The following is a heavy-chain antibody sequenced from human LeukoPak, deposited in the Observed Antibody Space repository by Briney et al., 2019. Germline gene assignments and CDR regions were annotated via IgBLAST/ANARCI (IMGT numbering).Heavy chain of an antibody. D-gene: IGHD1-14*01. CDR2: IFGSGGSA. Sequence: GGSLRLSCAASGFTFGSYAMYWVRQAPGKGLEWVSGIFGSGGSAHYADSVKGRFTISRDTSKNTVYLQMDSLRAEDTATYYCAKATTGNSNGRYPGWAIDFWGQGTLVTVSS. CDR1: GFTFGSYA. V-gene: IGHV3-23*01. J-gene: IGHJ5*01. CDR3: AKATTGNSNGRYPGWAIDF.